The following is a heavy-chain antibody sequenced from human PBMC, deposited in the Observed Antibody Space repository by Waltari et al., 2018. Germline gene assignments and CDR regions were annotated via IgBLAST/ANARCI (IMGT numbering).Heavy chain of an antibody. CDR2: MNPNSGNT. CDR3: ARGPDYSLTYYYGMDV. Sequence: QVQLVQSGAEVKKPGASVKVSCQASGYPFTSYALYWVRQAAGQGLEWMGWMNPNSGNTGYAQKFQGRVTMTRNTSISTGYMELSSLRYDDTAVYYCARGPDYSLTYYYGMDVWGQGTTVTVSS. J-gene: IGHJ6*02. D-gene: IGHD4-4*01. V-gene: IGHV1-8*01. CDR1: GYPFTSYA.